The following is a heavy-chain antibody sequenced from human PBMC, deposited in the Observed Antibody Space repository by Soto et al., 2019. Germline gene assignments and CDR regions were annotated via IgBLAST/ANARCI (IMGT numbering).Heavy chain of an antibody. J-gene: IGHJ5*02. Sequence: SETLSLTCTVSGGSISSSSYYWGWIRQPPGKGLEWIGSIYYSGSTYYNPSLKSRVTISVDTSKNQFSLKLSSVTAADTAVYYCARVPGRIAARRTHFDPWGQGTLVTVS. CDR1: GGSISSSSYY. CDR3: ARVPGRIAARRTHFDP. CDR2: IYYSGST. D-gene: IGHD6-25*01. V-gene: IGHV4-39*01.